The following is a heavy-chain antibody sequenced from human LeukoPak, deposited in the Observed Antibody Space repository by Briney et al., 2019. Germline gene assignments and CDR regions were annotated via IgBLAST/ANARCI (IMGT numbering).Heavy chain of an antibody. V-gene: IGHV3-30*02. J-gene: IGHJ4*02. D-gene: IGHD1-26*01. CDR2: IRSDGYHT. CDR3: AKPSGSGVDY. Sequence: GGSLRLSCGASGFIFDAHDMHWVRQAPGKGLEWVAYIRSDGYHTYYADSVKGRFTITRDNSKNTLYLQMNGLRLEDMALYYCAKPSGSGVDYWGRGTRVTVSS. CDR1: GFIFDAHD.